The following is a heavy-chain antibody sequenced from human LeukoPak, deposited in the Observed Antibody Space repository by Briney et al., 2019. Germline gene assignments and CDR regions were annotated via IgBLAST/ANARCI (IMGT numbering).Heavy chain of an antibody. CDR3: ARGCRYYGSGSYYYYYYMDV. D-gene: IGHD3-10*01. CDR2: IYYSGST. V-gene: IGHV4-31*03. CDR1: GGSISSGGYY. Sequence: PSETLSLTCTVSGGSISSGGYYWSWIRQHPGKGLEWIGYIYYSGSTYYNPSLKSRVTISVDTSKNQFSLKLSSVTAADTAVYYCARGCRYYGSGSYYYYYYMDVWGKGTTVTVSS. J-gene: IGHJ6*03.